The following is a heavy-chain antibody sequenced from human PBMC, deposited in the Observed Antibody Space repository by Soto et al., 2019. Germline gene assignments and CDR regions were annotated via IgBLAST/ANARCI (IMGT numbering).Heavy chain of an antibody. V-gene: IGHV4-30-2*01. D-gene: IGHD3-10*01. CDR1: GGSITSGNSYS. CDR3: ARAVALYFGTGFDP. CDR2: ISHTGST. J-gene: IGHJ5*02. Sequence: QLQLQESGSGLVKPSQTLSLTCAVSGGSITSGNSYSWSWIRQPPGKGLEWIGSISHTGSTSYNPSLNRLLTMAVDKSKNEVSLGLSSVTAADMAVYYCARAVALYFGTGFDPWGQGILVSVS.